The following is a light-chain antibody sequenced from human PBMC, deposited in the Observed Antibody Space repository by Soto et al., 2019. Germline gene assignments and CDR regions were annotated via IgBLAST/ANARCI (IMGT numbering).Light chain of an antibody. CDR2: AVT. Sequence: QSVLTQPASVSGSPGQSITISSTGTSSDVGGYNFVSWYHQHPGKAPKLLIYAVTNRPSGIPDRFSGSKSGNTASLTISGLQAEDGADYYCASYTASSTLVFGGGTKVTVL. CDR3: ASYTASSTLV. V-gene: IGLV2-14*01. J-gene: IGLJ2*01. CDR1: SSDVGGYNF.